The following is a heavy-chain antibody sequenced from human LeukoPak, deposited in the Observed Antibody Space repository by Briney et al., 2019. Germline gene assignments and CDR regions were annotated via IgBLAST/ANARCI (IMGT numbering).Heavy chain of an antibody. CDR1: GGSISSSSFY. D-gene: IGHD5/OR15-5a*01. CDR2: IYYSGST. Sequence: SETLSLTCTVSGGSISSSSFYWGWIRQPPGKGLEWIGTIYYSGSTYYNPSLESRVTISVDTSKNQFSLKLSSVTAADTAVYYCARLVATYFVSGRFDPWGQGTRVTVSS. CDR3: ARLVATYFVSGRFDP. J-gene: IGHJ5*02. V-gene: IGHV4-39*01.